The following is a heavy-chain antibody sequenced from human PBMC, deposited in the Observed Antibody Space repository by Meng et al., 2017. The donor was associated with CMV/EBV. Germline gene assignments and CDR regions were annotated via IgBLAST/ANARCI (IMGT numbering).Heavy chain of an antibody. CDR2: ISYDGSNK. D-gene: IGHD2-2*01. CDR3: ASQDIVVVPAHNWFDP. CDR1: GFTFSSYA. V-gene: IGHV3-30-3*01. Sequence: GGSLRLSCAASGFTFSSYAMHWVRKAPGKGLERVAVISYDGSNKYYADSVKARFTISRDNSKTTLYLQMNSLRAEDTAMYYCASQDIVVVPAHNWFDPWGQGTLVTVSS. J-gene: IGHJ5*02.